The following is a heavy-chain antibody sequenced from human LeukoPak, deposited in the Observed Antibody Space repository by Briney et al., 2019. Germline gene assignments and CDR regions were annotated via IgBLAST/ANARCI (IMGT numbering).Heavy chain of an antibody. D-gene: IGHD3-10*01. CDR2: IYYSGNT. CDR3: ARRLRMWFGELVYFDY. V-gene: IGHV4-39*01. J-gene: IGHJ4*02. Sequence: SETLSLTCTVSGGSISSSSYYWGWIRQPPGKGLEWIGSIYYSGNTYYNPSLKRRVTISVDTSKNQFSLKLSSVTAADTAVYYCARRLRMWFGELVYFDYWGQGTLVTVSS. CDR1: GGSISSSSYY.